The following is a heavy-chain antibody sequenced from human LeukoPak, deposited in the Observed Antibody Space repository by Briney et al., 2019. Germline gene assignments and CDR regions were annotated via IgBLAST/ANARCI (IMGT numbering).Heavy chain of an antibody. CDR2: SASDGIFT. Sequence: GGSLRLSCVASGFTLSTSCMHWVRQAPGKGLTWVSGSASDGIFTNYADSGKSRFTDSRNNAKNTLYLKMNGLGAEDTAVYYCTTDWSFAMGLWGQGTTVTVSS. CDR3: TTDWSFAMGL. J-gene: IGHJ6*02. CDR1: GFTLSTSC. V-gene: IGHV3-74*01.